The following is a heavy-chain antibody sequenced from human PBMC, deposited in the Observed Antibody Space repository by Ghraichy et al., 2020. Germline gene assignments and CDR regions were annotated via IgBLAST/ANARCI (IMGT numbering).Heavy chain of an antibody. D-gene: IGHD6-13*01. V-gene: IGHV3-23*01. J-gene: IGHJ4*02. CDR3: AKDHRYGSS. Sequence: GGSLRLSCAASGFTFSSSAMTWVRQAPGKGLEWFSSIRVNGDITYYADSVKGRFTISRDNSKNTLYLQMNSLRAEDTAVYYCAKDHRYGSSWGQGTLVTVSS. CDR1: GFTFSSSA. CDR2: IRVNGDIT.